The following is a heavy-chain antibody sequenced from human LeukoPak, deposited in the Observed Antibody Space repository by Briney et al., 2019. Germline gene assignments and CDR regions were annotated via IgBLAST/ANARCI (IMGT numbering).Heavy chain of an antibody. CDR3: ATIWHDAYNPFDY. D-gene: IGHD5-24*01. CDR2: IYSGGNT. V-gene: IGHV3-53*01. Sequence: GGSLRFSGAGSGFTVSSNYMSWVPQAPGQGLVWVSVIYSGGNTYDADSVMGRFTISRENSKNTLYLLMSILRAEATAVYYCATIWHDAYNPFDYWGQGTLVTVSS. J-gene: IGHJ4*02. CDR1: GFTVSSNY.